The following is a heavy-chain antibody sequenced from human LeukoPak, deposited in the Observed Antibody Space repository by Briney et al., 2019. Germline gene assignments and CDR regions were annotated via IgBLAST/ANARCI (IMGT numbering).Heavy chain of an antibody. CDR3: AGGYSGSSGDAFDI. J-gene: IGHJ3*02. V-gene: IGHV3-21*01. CDR1: GFTFSSYS. Sequence: GGSLRLSCAASGFTFSSYSMNWVRQAPGKGLEWVSSISSSSYIYYADSVKGRFTISRDNAKNSLYLQMNSLRAEDTAVYYCAGGYSGSSGDAFDIWGQGTMVTVSS. CDR2: ISSSSYI. D-gene: IGHD1-26*01.